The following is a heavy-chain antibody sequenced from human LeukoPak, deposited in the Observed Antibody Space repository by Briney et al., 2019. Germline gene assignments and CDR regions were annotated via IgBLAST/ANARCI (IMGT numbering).Heavy chain of an antibody. J-gene: IGHJ4*01. V-gene: IGHV3-33*01. Sequence: GGSLRLSCVGSGSTFRDYAMHWVRQAPDRGLEWVASIWYDGSNKYCADSVTGRFTISRDNSKNTVYLQMNSQRVEDTAIYYCARGVGTMGGRPDYWGQGTQVTVSS. D-gene: IGHD1/OR15-1a*01. CDR2: IWYDGSNK. CDR1: GSTFRDYA. CDR3: ARGVGTMGGRPDY.